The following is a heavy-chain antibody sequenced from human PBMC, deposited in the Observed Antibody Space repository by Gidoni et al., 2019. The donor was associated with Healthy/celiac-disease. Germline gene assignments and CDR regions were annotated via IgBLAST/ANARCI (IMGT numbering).Heavy chain of an antibody. D-gene: IGHD6-19*01. CDR3: ARGGGWLVNPYFDY. CDR1: GFTFSSYG. Sequence: QVQLVESGGGVVQPGRSLRLSCAASGFTFSSYGMHWVRQAPGKGLEWVAVIWYDGSNKYYADSVKGRFTISRDNSKNTLYLQMNSLRAEDTAVYYCARGGGWLVNPYFDYWGQGTLVTVSS. CDR2: IWYDGSNK. J-gene: IGHJ4*02. V-gene: IGHV3-33*01.